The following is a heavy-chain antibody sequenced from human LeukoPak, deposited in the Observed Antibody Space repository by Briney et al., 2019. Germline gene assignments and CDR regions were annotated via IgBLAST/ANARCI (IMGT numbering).Heavy chain of an antibody. CDR2: IYYSGST. CDR1: GGSISSSSYY. CDR3: ARDGADLDWFDP. J-gene: IGHJ5*02. D-gene: IGHD3-16*01. Sequence: SETLSLTCTASGGSISSSSYYWGWIRQPPGKGLEWIGSIYYSGSTYYNPSLKSRVTISVDTSKNQFSLKLSSVTAADTAVYYCARDGADLDWFDPWGQGTLVTVSS. V-gene: IGHV4-39*07.